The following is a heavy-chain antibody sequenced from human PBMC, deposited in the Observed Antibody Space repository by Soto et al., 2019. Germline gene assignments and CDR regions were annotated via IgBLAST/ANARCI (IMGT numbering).Heavy chain of an antibody. CDR1: GGSISSGGYY. D-gene: IGHD6-13*01. CDR3: ARDHPAGTVRY. J-gene: IGHJ4*02. Sequence: QVQLQESGPGLVKPSQTLSLTCTVSGGSISSGGYYWSWIRQHPGKGLEWIGYIYYGGSTYYNPSLKSRVTISVDTSKNQFSLKLSSVTAADTAVYSCARDHPAGTVRYWGQGTLVTVSS. V-gene: IGHV4-31*03. CDR2: IYYGGST.